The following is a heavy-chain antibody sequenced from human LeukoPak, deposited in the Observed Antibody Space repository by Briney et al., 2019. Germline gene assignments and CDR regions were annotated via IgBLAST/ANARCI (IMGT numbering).Heavy chain of an antibody. CDR3: ARDQDWGSFDI. CDR1: GFTFSSYN. J-gene: IGHJ3*02. Sequence: GGSLRLSCAASGFTFSSYNMNWVRQAPGKGLEWVSGIGGRGDRTYFADSVKGRFAISRDNSKNTMYLQMSSLRAEDTAIYYCARDQDWGSFDIWGQGTMVTVSS. D-gene: IGHD7-27*01. CDR2: IGGRGDRT. V-gene: IGHV3-23*01.